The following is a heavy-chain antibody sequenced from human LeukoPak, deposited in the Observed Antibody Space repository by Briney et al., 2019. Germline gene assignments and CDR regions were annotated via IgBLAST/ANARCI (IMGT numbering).Heavy chain of an antibody. V-gene: IGHV3-48*02. CDR3: ARGGGFGSRYFDY. Sequence: HPGGSLRLSCAASGFTFSSFGMSWVRQAPGKGLEWVSYISSSSSTIYYADSTKGRFTISRDSAKNSLYLQMNSLRDEDTAVYYCARGGGFGSRYFDYWGQGTLVTVSS. CDR1: GFTFSSFG. D-gene: IGHD5-18*01. J-gene: IGHJ4*02. CDR2: ISSSSSTI.